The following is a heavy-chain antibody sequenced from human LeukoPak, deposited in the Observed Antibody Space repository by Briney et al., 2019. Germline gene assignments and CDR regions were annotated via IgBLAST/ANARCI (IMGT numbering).Heavy chain of an antibody. CDR2: ISGSGGST. J-gene: IGHJ4*02. CDR1: GFTVGSNY. CDR3: AKDHQVSSTLYYDILTGYYNDY. Sequence: GGSLRLACAASGFTVGSNYMGWVSQAEGKGMEWVAAISGSGGSTYYADSVKGRFSISRDKSKNTVYMQMNRLRAEETAVHYSAKDHQVSSTLYYDILTGYYNDYWGQGTLVAVSS. D-gene: IGHD3-9*01. V-gene: IGHV3-23*01.